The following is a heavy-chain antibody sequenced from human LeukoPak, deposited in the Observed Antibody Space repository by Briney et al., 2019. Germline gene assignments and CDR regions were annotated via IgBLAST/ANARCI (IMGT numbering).Heavy chain of an antibody. V-gene: IGHV1-46*01. D-gene: IGHD3-9*01. J-gene: IGHJ4*02. CDR2: INPSGGST. Sequence: ASVKVSCKASGYTFTSYYMHWVRQAPGQGLEWMGIINPSGGSTSYAQKFQGRVTMTRDTSTSTVYMELSSLRSEDTAVYYCARASDVIRYFDWLYYFDYWGQGTLVTVSS. CDR3: ARASDVIRYFDWLYYFDY. CDR1: GYTFTSYY.